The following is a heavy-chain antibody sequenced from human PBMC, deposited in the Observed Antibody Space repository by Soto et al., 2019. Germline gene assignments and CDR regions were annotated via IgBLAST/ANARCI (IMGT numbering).Heavy chain of an antibody. CDR2: IFHTGNT. CDR3: AALDGALDY. V-gene: IGHV4-59*01. Sequence: LALTCTVSGDSFSSYYWTWIRQPPGKRLEWVAYIFHTGNTNYNPSLKSRVTISVDTSKNQFSLKLRSVTPADTAVYYCAALDGALDYWGPGTLVTVS. CDR1: GDSFSSYY. D-gene: IGHD3-10*01. J-gene: IGHJ4*02.